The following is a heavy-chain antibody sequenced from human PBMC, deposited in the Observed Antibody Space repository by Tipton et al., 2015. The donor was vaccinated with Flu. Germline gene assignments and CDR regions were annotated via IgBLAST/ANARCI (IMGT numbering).Heavy chain of an antibody. J-gene: IGHJ4*02. CDR3: ARRTPNSGTFYLDY. CDR1: GGSISSYY. D-gene: IGHD1-26*01. V-gene: IGHV4-59*08. Sequence: TLSLTCTVSGGSISSYYWSWIRQPPGKGLEWIGYIYYSGSTNYNPSLKSRVTISVDTSKNQFSLNLASVTAADTAIYYCARRTPNSGTFYLDYWGQGTLVTVSS. CDR2: IYYSGST.